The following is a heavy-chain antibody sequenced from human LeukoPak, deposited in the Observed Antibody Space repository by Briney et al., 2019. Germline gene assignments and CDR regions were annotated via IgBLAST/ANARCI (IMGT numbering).Heavy chain of an antibody. CDR3: AKTGARYSYGWSIYDTFDI. J-gene: IGHJ3*02. Sequence: GGSLRLSCAASGFTFSSYSMNWVRQAPGKGLEWVSSISSSSSYIYYADSVKGRFTISRDNAKNSLYLQMNSLRAEDTAVYYCAKTGARYSYGWSIYDTFDIWGQGTMVSVSS. V-gene: IGHV3-21*01. CDR2: ISSSSSYI. D-gene: IGHD5-18*01. CDR1: GFTFSSYS.